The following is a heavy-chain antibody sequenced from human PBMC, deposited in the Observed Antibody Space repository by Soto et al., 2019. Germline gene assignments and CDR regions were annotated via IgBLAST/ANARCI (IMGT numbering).Heavy chain of an antibody. J-gene: IGHJ4*01. V-gene: IGHV3-11*01. Sequence: QVQLVESGGGLVKPGGSLRLSCVASGFTFSDYYMSWVRQAPGKGLEWLSYITSGRTIYADSVKGRFNISRDNAKNSLDLEINLPRSGDPAKYFCGTVAPMGGPIGLWGQGTLVTVSS. CDR3: GTVAPMGGPIGL. CDR2: ITSGRTI. D-gene: IGHD1-26*01. CDR1: GFTFSDYY.